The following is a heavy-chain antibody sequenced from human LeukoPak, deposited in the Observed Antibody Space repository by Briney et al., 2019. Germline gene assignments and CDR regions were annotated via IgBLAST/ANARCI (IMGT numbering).Heavy chain of an antibody. CDR3: ARFGSSWDLDY. CDR2: IYSGGST. D-gene: IGHD6-13*01. V-gene: IGHV3-66*02. CDR1: VFTVSSNY. Sequence: PGGSLRLSCAASVFTVSSNYMSWVRQAPGKGLEWVSVIYSGGSTYYADSVKGRFTISRDNSKNTLYLQMNSLRAEDTAVYYCARFGSSWDLDYWGQGTLVTVSS. J-gene: IGHJ4*02.